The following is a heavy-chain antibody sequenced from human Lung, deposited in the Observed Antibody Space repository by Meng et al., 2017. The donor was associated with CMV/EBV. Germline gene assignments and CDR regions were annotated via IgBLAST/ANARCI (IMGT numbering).Heavy chain of an antibody. CDR1: GFIFSSYA. D-gene: IGHD6-19*01. J-gene: IGHJ6*02. Sequence: GGSXRLXXAPSGFIFSSYAMHWVRQAPGKGLEWVALVYYDGSNQYYSDSVRGRFNISRDNSKNTLFLQMNSLGGEDTGVYYCAKDRVARWLAAEVDYYCMDAWXQGTTVTVSS. CDR3: AKDRVARWLAAEVDYYCMDA. V-gene: IGHV3-33*06. CDR2: VYYDGSNQ.